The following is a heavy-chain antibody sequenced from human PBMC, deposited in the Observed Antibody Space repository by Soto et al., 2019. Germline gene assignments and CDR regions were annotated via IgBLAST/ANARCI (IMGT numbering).Heavy chain of an antibody. CDR1: GYTFTSYD. D-gene: IGHD3-3*01. J-gene: IGHJ4*02. Sequence: QVQLVQSGAEVKKPGASVKVSCKASGYTFTSYDINWVRQATGQGLEWMVWMNPNSGNTGYAQKFQGRVTMTRNTSISSSYMELSSLRSEDTAVYYCARGRKITIFGVLNHRGIDYWGQGTLVTVSS. CDR2: MNPNSGNT. V-gene: IGHV1-8*01. CDR3: ARGRKITIFGVLNHRGIDY.